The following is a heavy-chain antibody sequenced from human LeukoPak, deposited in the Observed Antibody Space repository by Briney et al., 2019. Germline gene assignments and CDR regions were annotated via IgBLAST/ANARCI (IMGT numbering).Heavy chain of an antibody. CDR3: AREVRNWNDPFDY. CDR1: GFTFSSYS. Sequence: GGSLRLSCAASGFTFSSYSMNWVRQAPGKGLEWVSSISSSSSYIYYADLVKGRFTISRDNAKNSLYLQMNSLRAEDTAVYYCAREVRNWNDPFDYWGQGTLVTVSS. V-gene: IGHV3-21*01. J-gene: IGHJ4*02. CDR2: ISSSSSYI. D-gene: IGHD1-1*01.